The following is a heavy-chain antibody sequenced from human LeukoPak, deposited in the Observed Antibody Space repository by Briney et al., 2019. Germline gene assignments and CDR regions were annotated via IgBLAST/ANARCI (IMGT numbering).Heavy chain of an antibody. J-gene: IGHJ4*02. CDR2: FDPEHGEM. Sequence: GASVKASYKVSGDTLTELSTHWVRQAPGNGLEWMGGFDPEHGEMIYAQKLQGRVAMTEDRSTDTAYMELSSRRSEDTAVYYCATGGPWDLLKYWGQGTLVTVFS. CDR3: ATGGPWDLLKY. V-gene: IGHV1-24*01. CDR1: GDTLTELS. D-gene: IGHD3-9*01.